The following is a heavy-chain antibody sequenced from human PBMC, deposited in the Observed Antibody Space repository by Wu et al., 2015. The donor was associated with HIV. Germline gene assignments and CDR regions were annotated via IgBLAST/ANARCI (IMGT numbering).Heavy chain of an antibody. J-gene: IGHJ4*02. Sequence: QVQLLQSGAEVKNPGSSVRVSCKASGATFTSYALSWVRQAPGQGLEWMGRLIPMYGTANYAQKFQGRVTITADESTSTAYMDVSSLRSDDTAVYYCARWSTLNYYDSTGYLNWGQGTLVTVSS. CDR1: GATFTSYA. CDR3: ARWSTLNYYDSTGYLN. V-gene: IGHV1-69*13. D-gene: IGHD3-22*01. CDR2: LIPMYGTA.